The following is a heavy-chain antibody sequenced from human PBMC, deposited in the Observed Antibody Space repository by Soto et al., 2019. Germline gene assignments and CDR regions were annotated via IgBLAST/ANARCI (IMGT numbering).Heavy chain of an antibody. CDR3: ARDCSGGSCFDY. CDR1: GGSISSGGYY. CDR2: IYYSGST. J-gene: IGHJ4*02. Sequence: PSETRSLTCTVSGGSISSGGYYGSWIRQLPGKGLEWIGYIYYSGSTYYNPSLKSRVTISVDTSKNQFSLKLSSVTAADTAVYYCARDCSGGSCFDYWGQGTLVTVSS. D-gene: IGHD2-15*01. V-gene: IGHV4-31*03.